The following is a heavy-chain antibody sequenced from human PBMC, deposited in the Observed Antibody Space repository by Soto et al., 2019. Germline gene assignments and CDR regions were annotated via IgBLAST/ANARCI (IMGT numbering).Heavy chain of an antibody. V-gene: IGHV2-5*02. CDR3: AHRRAVAGTRGAFDI. CDR1: GFSLTTSGVG. J-gene: IGHJ3*02. Sequence: QITLKESGPTQVKPTQTLTLTCTFSGFSLTTSGVGVGWIRQPPGKALEWLALIYGDDDKRYRPSLKSRLTITKDTSKNQVVVIMTNVDPVDTATYYCAHRRAVAGTRGAFDIWGQGTMVTVSS. CDR2: IYGDDDK. D-gene: IGHD6-13*01.